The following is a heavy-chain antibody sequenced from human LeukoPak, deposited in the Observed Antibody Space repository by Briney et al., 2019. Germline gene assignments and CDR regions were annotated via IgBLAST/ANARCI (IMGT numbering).Heavy chain of an antibody. CDR2: INHSGNT. Sequence: SETLSLTCAVYGGSFNAYYWTWIRQTPGKGLEWIGEINHSGNTNYNPSLESRVTISADTSKNQFSLNLGSVTAADTAIYYCARALQPGVYAFDIWGQGTMVTVSS. D-gene: IGHD6-13*01. CDR3: ARALQPGVYAFDI. J-gene: IGHJ3*02. V-gene: IGHV4-34*01. CDR1: GGSFNAYY.